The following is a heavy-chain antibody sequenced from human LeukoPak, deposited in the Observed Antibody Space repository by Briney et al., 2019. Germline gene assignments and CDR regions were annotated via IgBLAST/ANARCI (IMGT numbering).Heavy chain of an antibody. V-gene: IGHV3-23*01. J-gene: IGHJ4*02. Sequence: GGALRLSCAASGFTFSSYAMSWVRQALGEGLEWVSAISGSGGSTYYADSVKGRFTISRDNSKNKLYLQMNSLRAEDTAVYYCAKRVYERGGHFGCWGQGTLVTVSS. D-gene: IGHD5/OR15-5a*01. CDR3: AKRVYERGGHFGC. CDR1: GFTFSSYA. CDR2: ISGSGGST.